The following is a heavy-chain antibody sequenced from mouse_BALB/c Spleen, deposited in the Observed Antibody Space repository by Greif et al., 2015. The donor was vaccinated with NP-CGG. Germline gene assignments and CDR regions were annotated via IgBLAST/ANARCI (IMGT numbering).Heavy chain of an antibody. J-gene: IGHJ3*01. CDR2: ISSGGST. V-gene: IGHV5-6-5*01. CDR3: ARGGGLGQGFAY. D-gene: IGHD4-1*01. CDR1: GFTFSSYA. Sequence: EVKLMESGGGLVMPGGSLKLSCAASGFTFSSYAMSWVRQTPEKRLEWVASISSGGSTYYPDSVKGRFTISRDNARNILYLQMSSLRSEDTAMYYCARGGGLGQGFAYWGQGTLVTVSA.